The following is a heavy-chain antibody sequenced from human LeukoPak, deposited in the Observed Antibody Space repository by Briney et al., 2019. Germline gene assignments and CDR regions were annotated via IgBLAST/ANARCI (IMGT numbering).Heavy chain of an antibody. V-gene: IGHV3-64D*06. CDR1: GFTFSSYA. Sequence: GGSLRLSCSASGFTFSSYAMHWVRQAPGKGLEYVSAISSNGGTTYYADSVTGRFTISRDNSKNTLFLQMSSLRAEDTAVYYCVKDHGAYYYASGSNFDYWGQGTLVTVSS. CDR2: ISSNGGTT. CDR3: VKDHGAYYYASGSNFDY. D-gene: IGHD3-10*01. J-gene: IGHJ4*02.